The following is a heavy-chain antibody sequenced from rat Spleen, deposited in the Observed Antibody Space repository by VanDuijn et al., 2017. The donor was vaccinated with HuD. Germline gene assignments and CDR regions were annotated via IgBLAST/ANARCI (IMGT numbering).Heavy chain of an antibody. D-gene: IGHD1-3*01. V-gene: IGHV5S13*01. Sequence: EVQLVESGGGLVQPGRSLKFSCAASGFTFSDYAMAWVRQAPGKGLEWVASITNAAGKVYYPDSVKGRFTISRDTAQNILYLQMDSLRSEETATYYGATFNNYFDDWGQGVMVTVSS. CDR1: GFTFSDYA. CDR2: ITNAAGKV. J-gene: IGHJ2*01. CDR3: ATFNNYFDD.